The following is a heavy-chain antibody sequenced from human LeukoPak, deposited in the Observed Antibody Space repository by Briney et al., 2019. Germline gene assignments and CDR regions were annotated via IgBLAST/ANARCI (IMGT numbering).Heavy chain of an antibody. V-gene: IGHV1-2*02. CDR1: GYTFTGYY. Sequence: ASVKVSCKASGYTFTGYYMHWVRQAPGQGLEWMGWINPNSGGTNYAQKFQGGVTMTRDTSISTAYMELSRLRSDDTAVYYRARDGYGDYLEYFDSWGQGTLVTVSS. J-gene: IGHJ4*02. CDR3: ARDGYGDYLEYFDS. CDR2: INPNSGGT. D-gene: IGHD4-17*01.